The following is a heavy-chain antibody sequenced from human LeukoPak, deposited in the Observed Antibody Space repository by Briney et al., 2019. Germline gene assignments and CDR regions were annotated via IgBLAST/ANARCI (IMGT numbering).Heavy chain of an antibody. V-gene: IGHV3-30*18. D-gene: IGHD6-13*01. CDR2: ISDDGGYK. J-gene: IGHJ4*02. Sequence: GRSLRLSCAASGFTFSRYGMNWVRQAPGKGLEWVAAISDDGGYKSYADSVKGRFTISRDNSKNTLYLQMNSLRVGDTAVYYCAKSFGYSRSWFDNWGQGTLVTVSS. CDR1: GFTFSRYG. CDR3: AKSFGYSRSWFDN.